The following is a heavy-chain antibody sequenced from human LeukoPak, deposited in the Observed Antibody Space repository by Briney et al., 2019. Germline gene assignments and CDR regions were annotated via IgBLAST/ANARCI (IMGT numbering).Heavy chain of an antibody. J-gene: IGHJ6*02. CDR1: GYTFTSYA. CDR2: INTNTGNP. CDR3: ARGRPFYYYYYGMDV. D-gene: IGHD6-6*01. Sequence: GASVKVSCKASGYTFTSYAMSWVRQAPGQGLEWMGWINTNTGNPTYAQGFTGRFVFSLDTSVSTAYLQISSLKAEDTAVYYCARGRPFYYYYYGMDVWGQGTTVTVSS. V-gene: IGHV7-4-1*02.